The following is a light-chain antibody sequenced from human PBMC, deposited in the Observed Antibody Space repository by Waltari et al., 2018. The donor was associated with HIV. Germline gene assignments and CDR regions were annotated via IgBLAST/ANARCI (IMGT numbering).Light chain of an antibody. CDR2: RNN. CDR3: ATWDDSLHGPV. J-gene: IGLJ3*02. V-gene: IGLV1-44*01. CDR1: HSNIGSST. Sequence: QSVVTQPPSASGTPGQRVTISCSGSHSNIGSSTVNWYLQLPGTAPKLLLYRNNPRASGVPDRFSGSKSGSSASLAISVLQSEDEADFYCATWDDSLHGPVFGGGTKLTVL.